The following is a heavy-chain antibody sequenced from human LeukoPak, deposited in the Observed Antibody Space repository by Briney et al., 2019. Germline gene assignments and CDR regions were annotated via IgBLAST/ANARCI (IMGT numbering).Heavy chain of an antibody. D-gene: IGHD3-10*01. CDR1: GFTVSSNY. CDR2: IYSGGST. J-gene: IGHJ4*02. V-gene: IGHV3-53*01. CDR3: ARAKPKNMVRGLIMRRESRYYFDY. Sequence: GGSLRLSCAASGFTVSSNYMSWVRQAPGKGLEWVSVIYSGGSTYYADSAKGRFTISRDNSKSTLYIQMNSLRAEDTAVYYCARAKPKNMVRGLIMRRESRYYFDYWGQGTLVTVSS.